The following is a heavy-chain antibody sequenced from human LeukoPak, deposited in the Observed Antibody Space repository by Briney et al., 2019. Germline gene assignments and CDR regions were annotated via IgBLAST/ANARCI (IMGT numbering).Heavy chain of an antibody. CDR1: GGSISSYY. D-gene: IGHD2-21*01. Sequence: NPSETLSLTCTVSGGSISSYYWSWIRQPPGKGLEWIGYIYYSGSINYNPSLKSRVTISVDTSKNQFSLKLSSVTAADTAVYYCASLRDYSSAFDIWGQGTMVTVSS. CDR3: ASLRDYSSAFDI. CDR2: IYYSGSI. V-gene: IGHV4-59*01. J-gene: IGHJ3*02.